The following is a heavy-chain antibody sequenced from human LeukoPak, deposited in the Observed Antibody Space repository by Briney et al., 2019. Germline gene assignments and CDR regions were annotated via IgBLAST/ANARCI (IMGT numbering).Heavy chain of an antibody. CDR2: IYYSGST. CDR1: GGSISNGDYY. Sequence: PSETLSLTCTVSGGSISNGDYYWSWIRQPPGKGLEWIGYIYYSGSTYYNPSLKSRVTISVDTSKNQFSLKLSSVTGADTAVYYCARGLRYFDWLLSASWFDPWGQGTLVTVSS. V-gene: IGHV4-30-4*01. D-gene: IGHD3-9*01. CDR3: ARGLRYFDWLLSASWFDP. J-gene: IGHJ5*02.